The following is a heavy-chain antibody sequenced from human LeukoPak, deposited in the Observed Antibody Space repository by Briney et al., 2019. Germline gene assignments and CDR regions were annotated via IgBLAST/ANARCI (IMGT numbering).Heavy chain of an antibody. J-gene: IGHJ5*02. CDR3: ARVPLYDYVWGSYRPNWFDL. D-gene: IGHD3-16*02. CDR2: IYYSGST. CDR1: GGSISSGGYY. Sequence: SETLSLTCTVSGGSISSGGYYWSWIRQHPGKGLEWIGYIYYSGSTYYNPSLKSRVTISVVTSKNQFSLKLSSVTAADTAVYYCARVPLYDYVWGSYRPNWFDLWGQGTLVTVSS. V-gene: IGHV4-31*03.